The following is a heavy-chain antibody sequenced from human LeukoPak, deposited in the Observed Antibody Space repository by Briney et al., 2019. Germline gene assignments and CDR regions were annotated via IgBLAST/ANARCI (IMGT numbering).Heavy chain of an antibody. Sequence: GGSLRLSCAASGFTFSSYSMNWDRQAPGKGLEWVSSISSSSSYIYYADSVKGRFTISRDNAKNSLYLQMNSLRAEDTAVYYCARALGVVVTAIYYWGQGTLVTVSS. CDR2: ISSSSSYI. V-gene: IGHV3-21*01. J-gene: IGHJ4*01. CDR3: ARALGVVVTAIYY. D-gene: IGHD2-21*02. CDR1: GFTFSSYS.